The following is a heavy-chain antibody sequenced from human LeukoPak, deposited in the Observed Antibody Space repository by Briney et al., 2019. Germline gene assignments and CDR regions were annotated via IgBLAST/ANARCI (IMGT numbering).Heavy chain of an antibody. V-gene: IGHV5-51*01. CDR1: THTFSDYW. Sequence: GESLKISCWSSTHTFSDYWIAWVRQLPGQGLESVGILSPVDSETRYSPSFQGQVTISVDMASNTAYLQWSRLKDSDSAMYYCAASSGFYESLDFWGQGTLVTVSS. J-gene: IGHJ4*02. D-gene: IGHD5-12*01. CDR3: AASSGFYESLDF. CDR2: LSPVDSET.